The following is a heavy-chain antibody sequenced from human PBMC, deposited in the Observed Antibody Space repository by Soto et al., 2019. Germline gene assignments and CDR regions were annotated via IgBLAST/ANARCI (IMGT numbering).Heavy chain of an antibody. V-gene: IGHV3-23*01. CDR2: ISGSDDST. CDR1: GFTFSSYA. D-gene: IGHD6-25*01. CDR3: AKRSRAATFDY. J-gene: IGHJ4*02. Sequence: EVQLLESGGGLVQPGESLRLSCAASGFTFSSYAMSWVRQAPGKGLEWVSVISGSDDSTYYADSVKGRFTISRDNSKNTLYLQMNSGRAEDKAVYDCAKRSRAATFDYWGQGTLVTVSS.